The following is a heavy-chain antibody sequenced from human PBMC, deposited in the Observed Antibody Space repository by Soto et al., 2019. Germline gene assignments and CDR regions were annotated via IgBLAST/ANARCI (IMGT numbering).Heavy chain of an antibody. D-gene: IGHD7-27*01. V-gene: IGHV3-30*18. CDR1: GFTFSSYG. Sequence: GGSLRLSCAASGFTFSSYGMHWVRQAPGKWLEWVAVISYDGSNKYYADSVKGRFTISRDNSKNTLYLQMNSLRAEDTAVYYCAKEGTYPDLTGYVRFSQYYFDYWGQGTLVTVSS. J-gene: IGHJ4*02. CDR2: ISYDGSNK. CDR3: AKEGTYPDLTGYVRFSQYYFDY.